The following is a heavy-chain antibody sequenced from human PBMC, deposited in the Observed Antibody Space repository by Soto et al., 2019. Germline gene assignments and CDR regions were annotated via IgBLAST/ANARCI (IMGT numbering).Heavy chain of an antibody. J-gene: IGHJ4*02. D-gene: IGHD3-22*01. Sequence: SETLSLTCTVSGGTISSYYWSWIRQPPGKGLEWIGYIYYSGSTNYNPSLKSRVTISGDTSKTQFSLKMSSVTAADTAVYYCARAVYYDDSRCRSDYWGQGTVVTVSS. CDR1: GGTISSYY. CDR2: IYYSGST. V-gene: IGHV4-59*01. CDR3: ARAVYYDDSRCRSDY.